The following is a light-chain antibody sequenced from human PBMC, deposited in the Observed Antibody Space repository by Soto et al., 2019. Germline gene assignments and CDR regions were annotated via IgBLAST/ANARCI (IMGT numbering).Light chain of an antibody. CDR3: QQYYDWPIT. CDR1: QSVSSN. V-gene: IGKV3-15*01. CDR2: GES. Sequence: EIVMTRSPATLSVSPGERATLSCRASQSVSSNLAWHQQKPGQAPRIIIYGESTRATGIPARFSGSGSGTELNLTISRLQSEDFAVYYCQQYYDWPITCGQGTRLEIK. J-gene: IGKJ5*01.